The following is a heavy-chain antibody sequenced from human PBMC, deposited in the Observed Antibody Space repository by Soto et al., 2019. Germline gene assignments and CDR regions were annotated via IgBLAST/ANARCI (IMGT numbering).Heavy chain of an antibody. J-gene: IGHJ4*02. Sequence: LRLSCAASGFSFSDSYMSWIRQAPGKGLEWVSYISRGGSVIYYADSVRGRFTISRDDAKNSLYLQMNSLRAEDTAIYYCASDSHAVDLGYWGQGTLVTVSS. V-gene: IGHV3-11*01. CDR3: ASDSHAVDLGY. CDR2: ISRGGSVI. D-gene: IGHD3-10*01. CDR1: GFSFSDSY.